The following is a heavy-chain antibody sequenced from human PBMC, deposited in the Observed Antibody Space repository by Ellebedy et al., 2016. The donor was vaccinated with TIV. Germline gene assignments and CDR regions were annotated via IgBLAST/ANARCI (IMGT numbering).Heavy chain of an antibody. CDR3: VTRHNGVFDF. CDR1: GFSVTSND. J-gene: IGHJ3*01. D-gene: IGHD2-8*01. V-gene: IGHV3-53*01. CDR2: MHGGGTE. Sequence: GGSLRLXSAASGFSVTSNDMSWVRQAPGRGLELVSLMHGGGTEYYADSVKGRFTITRDNSRNRLYLQMSGLGAEDSAVYYCVTRHNGVFDFWGQGTMVTVSS.